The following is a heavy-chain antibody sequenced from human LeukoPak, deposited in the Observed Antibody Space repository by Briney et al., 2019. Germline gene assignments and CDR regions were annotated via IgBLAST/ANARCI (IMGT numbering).Heavy chain of an antibody. V-gene: IGHV3-64*01. CDR2: ISSNGGST. CDR1: GFTFSSYA. J-gene: IGHJ5*02. CDR3: ARTSITIFGVVPGFDP. D-gene: IGHD3-3*01. Sequence: GGSLRLSCAASGFTFSSYAMNWVRQAPGKGLEYVSAISSNGGSTYYANSVKGRSTISRDNSKNTLYLQMNSLRAEDTAVYYCARTSITIFGVVPGFDPWGQGTLVTVSS.